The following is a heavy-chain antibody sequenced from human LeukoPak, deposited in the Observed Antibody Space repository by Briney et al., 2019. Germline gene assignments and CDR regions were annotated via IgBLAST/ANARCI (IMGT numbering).Heavy chain of an antibody. Sequence: GSLRLSCTASGFTFGDYVMSWVRQAPGKGLEWVGFIRSKAYGGTTKNAASVKGRFTISRDDSRSIAYLQMNSLKTEDTAVYYCTRRYNYDSSGYYYVRDAFDIWGQGTMVTASS. CDR3: TRRYNYDSSGYYYVRDAFDI. J-gene: IGHJ3*02. V-gene: IGHV3-49*04. D-gene: IGHD3-22*01. CDR2: IRSKAYGGTT. CDR1: GFTFGDYV.